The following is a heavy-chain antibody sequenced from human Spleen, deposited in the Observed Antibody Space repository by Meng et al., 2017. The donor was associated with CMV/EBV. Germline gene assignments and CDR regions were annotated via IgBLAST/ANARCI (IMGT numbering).Heavy chain of an antibody. J-gene: IGHJ6*02. D-gene: IGHD5-18*01. V-gene: IGHV3-23*03. CDR2: IFSGVRTT. CDR1: GFTVSSTY. Sequence: GESLKISCAASGFTVSSTYMSWVRQAPGKGLEWVSIIFSGVRTTFYADSVKGRFTISRDDSKNTVYLQMNSLRAEDTAVYYCVKDQMDTAVFYYYGMDVWGQGTTVTVSS. CDR3: VKDQMDTAVFYYYGMDV.